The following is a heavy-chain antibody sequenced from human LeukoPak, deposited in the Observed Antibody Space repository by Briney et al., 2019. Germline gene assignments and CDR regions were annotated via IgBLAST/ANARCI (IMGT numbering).Heavy chain of an antibody. Sequence: GGSLRLSCAASGFTFSSYSMNWVRQAPGKGLEWVSSISSSSSYIYYADSVKGRFTISRDNAKNSLYLQMNSLRAEDTAVYYCASYGDANDAFDIWGQGTMVTVSS. V-gene: IGHV3-21*01. CDR2: ISSSSSYI. J-gene: IGHJ3*02. CDR1: GFTFSSYS. CDR3: ASYGDANDAFDI. D-gene: IGHD4-17*01.